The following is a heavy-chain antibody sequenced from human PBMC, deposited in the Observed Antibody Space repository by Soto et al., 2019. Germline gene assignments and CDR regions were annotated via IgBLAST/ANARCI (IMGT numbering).Heavy chain of an antibody. V-gene: IGHV4-39*01. CDR3: ARHTPAISISDH. CDR1: GGSISSSSYY. Sequence: QLQLQESGPGLVKPSETLSLTCTVSGGSISSSSYYWGWIRQPPGKGLEWIGSIYYSGSTYYNPSLKSRVTISVDTSKNQFSLKLSSVTAAYTAVYYCARHTPAISISDHWGQGTLVTVSS. D-gene: IGHD2-15*01. CDR2: IYYSGST. J-gene: IGHJ4*02.